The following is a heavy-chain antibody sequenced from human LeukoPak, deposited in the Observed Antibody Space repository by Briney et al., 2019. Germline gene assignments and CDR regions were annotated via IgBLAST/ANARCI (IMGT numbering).Heavy chain of an antibody. CDR1: GFTFSTYG. V-gene: IGHV3-30*18. D-gene: IGHD1/OR15-1a*01. J-gene: IGHJ4*02. Sequence: GGSLRLSCAASGFTFSTYGMHWVRQAPGKGLECVAVISYDGSNKYYADSVKGRFTISRDNSKNTLYLQMNSLRAEDTAVYYCAKPLRGLNSWYYFDYWGQGTLVTVSS. CDR2: ISYDGSNK. CDR3: AKPLRGLNSWYYFDY.